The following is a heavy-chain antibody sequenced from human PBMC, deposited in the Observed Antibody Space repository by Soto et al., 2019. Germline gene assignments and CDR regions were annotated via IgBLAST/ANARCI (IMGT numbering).Heavy chain of an antibody. D-gene: IGHD5-18*01. CDR2: IWYDGSNK. Sequence: XGSLRLSCAASGVTFSSYGMHWVRQAPGKGLDRVAVIWYDGSNKYYADSVKGRFTISRDNSKNTLYLQMNSLRAEDTAVYYCARDPFSLEQIWSPHYYGSDVWGQGTTVTVSS. CDR3: ARDPFSLEQIWSPHYYGSDV. CDR1: GVTFSSYG. J-gene: IGHJ6*02. V-gene: IGHV3-33*01.